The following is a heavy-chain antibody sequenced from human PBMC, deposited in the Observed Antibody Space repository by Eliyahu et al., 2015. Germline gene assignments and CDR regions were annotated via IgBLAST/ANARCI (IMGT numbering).Heavy chain of an antibody. V-gene: IGHV3-23*01. CDR2: ISGSGGST. D-gene: IGHD3-10*01. CDR3: AKDEDYYGSGSYY. Sequence: EVQLLESGGGLVQPGGSLRLSXAASGFTFSSXAMSWVRQAXGKGLEWXXAISGSGGSTYYADSVKGRFTISRDNSKNTLYLQMNSLRAEDTTVYYCAKDEDYYGSGSYYWGQGTLVTVSS. CDR1: GFTFSSXA. J-gene: IGHJ4*02.